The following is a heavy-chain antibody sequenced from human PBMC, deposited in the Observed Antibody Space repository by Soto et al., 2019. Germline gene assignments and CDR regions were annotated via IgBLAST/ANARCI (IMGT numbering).Heavy chain of an antibody. CDR2: IIPIFGTA. CDR1: VGTFSSYA. V-gene: IGHV1-69*01. Sequence: QVQLVQSGAEVKKPGSSVKVSCKASVGTFSSYAISWVRQAHGQGLEWMGGIIPIFGTANYAQKFQGRVTLTADESTSTDYMELSRLRSEDTAVYYCATVTLPLLVPQAISRGYYYYGMDVWGQGTTVTVSS. J-gene: IGHJ6*02. CDR3: ATVTLPLLVPQAISRGYYYYGMDV. D-gene: IGHD2-2*01.